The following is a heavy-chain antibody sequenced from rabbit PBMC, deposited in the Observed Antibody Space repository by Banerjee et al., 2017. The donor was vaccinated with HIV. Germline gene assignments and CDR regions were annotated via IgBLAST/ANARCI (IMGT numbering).Heavy chain of an antibody. Sequence: QSLEESGGDLVKPGASLTLTCKASGLDFSSSFWICWVRQAPGEGLEWIGCIYTGSSGSTYYASWAKGRFTISKTSSTTVTLQMTSLTAADTATYFCTRQTYNDYINNLWGQGTLVTVS. CDR2: IYTGSSGST. V-gene: IGHV1S40*01. D-gene: IGHD2-1*01. J-gene: IGHJ4*01. CDR1: GLDFSSSFW. CDR3: TRQTYNDYINNL.